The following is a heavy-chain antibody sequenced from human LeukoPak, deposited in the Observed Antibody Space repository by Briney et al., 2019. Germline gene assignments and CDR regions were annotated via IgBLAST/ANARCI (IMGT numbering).Heavy chain of an antibody. D-gene: IGHD3-16*02. Sequence: GASVKVSCKVSGYTLTELSMHWVRQAPGKGLEWMGGFDPEDGETIYAQKFQGRVTMNEDTSTDTAYMELSSLRSEDTAVYYCATDLTTFGGVIVIPYYWGQGTLVTVSS. V-gene: IGHV1-24*01. CDR1: GYTLTELS. CDR3: ATDLTTFGGVIVIPYY. CDR2: FDPEDGET. J-gene: IGHJ4*02.